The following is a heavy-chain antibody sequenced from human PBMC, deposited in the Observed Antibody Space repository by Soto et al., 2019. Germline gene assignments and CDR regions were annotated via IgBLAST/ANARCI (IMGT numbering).Heavy chain of an antibody. CDR1: GFTFSSYA. D-gene: IGHD3-3*01. CDR2: ISGSGGST. CDR3: AKGGVLRFLEWRDAFDI. Sequence: GSLRLSCAASGFTFSSYAMSWVRQAPGKGLEWVSAISGSGGSTYYADSVKGRFTISRDNSKNTLYLQMNSLRAEDTAVYYCAKGGVLRFLEWRDAFDIWGQGTMVTVSS. J-gene: IGHJ3*02. V-gene: IGHV3-23*01.